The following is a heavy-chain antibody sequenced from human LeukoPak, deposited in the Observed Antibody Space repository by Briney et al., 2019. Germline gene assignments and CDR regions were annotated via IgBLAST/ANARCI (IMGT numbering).Heavy chain of an antibody. Sequence: PSETLSLTCAVSGYSISSGYYWGWIRQPPGKGLEWIGSIYHSGSTYYNPSLKSRVTISVDTSKNQFSLKLSSVTAADTAVYYCARAPPGEWLLPAYYFDYWGQGTLVTVSS. CDR1: GYSISSGYY. V-gene: IGHV4-38-2*01. CDR3: ARAPPGEWLLPAYYFDY. D-gene: IGHD3-22*01. J-gene: IGHJ4*02. CDR2: IYHSGST.